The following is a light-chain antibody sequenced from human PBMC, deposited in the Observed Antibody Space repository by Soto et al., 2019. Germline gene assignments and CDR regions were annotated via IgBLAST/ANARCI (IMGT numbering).Light chain of an antibody. J-gene: IGKJ1*01. CDR3: QQYNSYPWT. V-gene: IGKV1-5*01. CDR2: DAS. CDR1: QSISSW. Sequence: DIQMTQSPSTLSASVGDRVTINCRASQSISSWLAWYQQKPGKAPKLLIYDASSLESGVPSRFSGSRSGTEFTLTISSLQPDDFASYCCQQYNSYPWTFGQGTKVDIK.